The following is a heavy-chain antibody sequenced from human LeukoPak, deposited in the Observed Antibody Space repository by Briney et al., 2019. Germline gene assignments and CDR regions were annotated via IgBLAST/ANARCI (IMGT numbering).Heavy chain of an antibody. J-gene: IGHJ3*02. CDR3: ARRLAYCGGDCYSFAFDI. CDR1: GLTFSSYW. CDR2: INSYGSSA. V-gene: IGHV3-74*01. Sequence: GEPLRLSCAASGLTFSSYWMHWVRQAPGKELVWVSRINSYGSSASYADSVKGRFTISRDNAKNTLYLQMNSLRAEDTAVYYCARRLAYCGGDCYSFAFDIWGQGTMVTVSS. D-gene: IGHD2-21*02.